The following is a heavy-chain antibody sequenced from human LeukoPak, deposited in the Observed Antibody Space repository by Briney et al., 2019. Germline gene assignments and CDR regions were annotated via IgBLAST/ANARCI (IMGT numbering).Heavy chain of an antibody. V-gene: IGHV3-23*01. J-gene: IGHJ4*02. CDR1: GFTFSSYA. CDR3: AKPVAGTLRGFDY. Sequence: GGPLRLSCAASGFTFSSYAMHWVRQAPGKGLEWVSAISGSGYSTYYADSVKGRFTISRDNSKNTLYLQMNSLRAEDTAVYYCAKPVAGTLRGFDYWGQGTLVTVSS. D-gene: IGHD6-19*01. CDR2: ISGSGYST.